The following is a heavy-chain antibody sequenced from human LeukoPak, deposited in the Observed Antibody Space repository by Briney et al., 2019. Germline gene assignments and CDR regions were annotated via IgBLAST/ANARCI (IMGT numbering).Heavy chain of an antibody. CDR1: GFTFSSYS. J-gene: IGHJ3*02. V-gene: IGHV3-48*02. Sequence: QAGGSLRLSCAASGFTFSSYSMNWVRQAPGKGLEWVSYISSSSTSIYFADSVKGRFTISRDNAKNSLYLQMNSLRDEDTAVYYCARRMGGELVAFDIWGQGTMVTVSS. CDR3: ARRMGGELVAFDI. D-gene: IGHD1-7*01. CDR2: ISSSSTSI.